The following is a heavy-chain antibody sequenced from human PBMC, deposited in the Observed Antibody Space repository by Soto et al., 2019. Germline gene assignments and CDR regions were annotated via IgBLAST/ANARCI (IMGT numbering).Heavy chain of an antibody. J-gene: IGHJ3*02. CDR3: ARGYSSGWYKTMTFDI. V-gene: IGHV3-33*01. Sequence: GGSLRLSCVVSESLFSGHGMHWVRQAPGKGLEWVAVIRCDGSNICYADSVKGRFTISRDNAKNTLYLQMNSLRAEDTAVYYCARGYSSGWYKTMTFDIWGQGTMVTVSS. D-gene: IGHD6-19*01. CDR1: ESLFSGHG. CDR2: IRCDGSNI.